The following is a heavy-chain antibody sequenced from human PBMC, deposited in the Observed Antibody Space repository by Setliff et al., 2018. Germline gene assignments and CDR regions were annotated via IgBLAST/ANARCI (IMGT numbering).Heavy chain of an antibody. D-gene: IGHD2-21*01. J-gene: IGHJ4*02. CDR2: IHYSGST. CDR3: ARFLDPRDGYQNSPGFDF. V-gene: IGHV4-59*01. Sequence: SETLSLTCTVSGGSISTFYWSWIRQSPEKGLEWIAYIHYSGSTNQNPSLKSRVTISLDTPMNQFSLKLSYMTAADTAVYYCARFLDPRDGYQNSPGFDFWGQGALVTVSS. CDR1: GGSISTFY.